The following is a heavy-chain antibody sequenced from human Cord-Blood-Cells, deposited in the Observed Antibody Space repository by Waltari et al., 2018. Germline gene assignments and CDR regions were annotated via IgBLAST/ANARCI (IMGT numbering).Heavy chain of an antibody. J-gene: IGHJ3*02. D-gene: IGHD6-25*01. CDR2: IYYSGST. V-gene: IGHV4-61*01. CDR3: ARRAARPGSAFDI. Sequence: QVQLQQSCPGLVKPSEALSLTVTVSRGSVRGGSYSCSWIRQTPVKGLEGIGYIYYSGSTNDNPSLKSRVTISVDTSKKQFSLKLSSVTAAGTAVYYGARRAARPGSAFDIWGQGTMVTVSS. CDR1: RGSVRGGSYS.